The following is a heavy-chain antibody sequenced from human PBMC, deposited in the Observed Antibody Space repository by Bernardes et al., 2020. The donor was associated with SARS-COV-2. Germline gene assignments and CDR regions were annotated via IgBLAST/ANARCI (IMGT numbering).Heavy chain of an antibody. J-gene: IGHJ4*02. V-gene: IGHV5-51*01. CDR3: ARHPPIAAAATYVDY. CDR1: GYSFTSYW. CDR2: IYPGDSDT. Sequence: GESLKISCKGSGYSFTSYWIGWVRQMPGKGLEWMGIIYPGDSDTRYSPSFQGQVTISADKSISTAYLQWSSLKASDTAMYYCARHPPIAAAATYVDYWGQGTLVTVSS. D-gene: IGHD6-13*01.